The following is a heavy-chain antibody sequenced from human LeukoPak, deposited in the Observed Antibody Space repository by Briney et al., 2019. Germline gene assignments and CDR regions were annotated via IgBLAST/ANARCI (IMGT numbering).Heavy chain of an antibody. CDR3: ARAYCSGGSCPFDY. CDR1: GGSISSGGYY. V-gene: IGHV4-31*03. D-gene: IGHD2-15*01. Sequence: SQTLSLTRTVSGGSISSGGYYWSWIRQHPGKGLEWIGYIYYSGSTYYNPSLKSRVTISVDTSKNQFSLKLSSVTAADTAVYYCARAYCSGGSCPFDYWGQGTLVTASS. J-gene: IGHJ4*02. CDR2: IYYSGST.